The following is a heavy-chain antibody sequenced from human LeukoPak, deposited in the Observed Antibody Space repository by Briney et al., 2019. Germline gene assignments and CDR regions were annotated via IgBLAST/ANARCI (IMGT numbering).Heavy chain of an antibody. CDR3: AKVGYTSGWSHFDY. CDR2: FSASGGST. D-gene: IGHD6-19*01. CDR1: GFTFSSYA. J-gene: IGHJ4*02. Sequence: GGSLRLSCAASGFTFSSYAMSWVRQAPGKGLEWVSVFSASGGSTYYADSVKGRFTISRDNSKNTLYLQMNSLRAEDTAVYYWAKVGYTSGWSHFDYWGQGTLVTVSS. V-gene: IGHV3-23*01.